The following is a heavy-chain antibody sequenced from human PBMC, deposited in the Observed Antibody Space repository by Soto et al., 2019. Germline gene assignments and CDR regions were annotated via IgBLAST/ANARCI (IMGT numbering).Heavy chain of an antibody. CDR1: GDSISSSDYY. V-gene: IGHV4-31*03. J-gene: IGHJ4*02. CDR3: ASTPITIFGVVSNYFDY. D-gene: IGHD3-3*01. Sequence: SETLSLTCTVSGDSISSSDYYWGWIRQHPGKGLEWIGYIYYSGSTYYNPSLKSRVTISVDTSKNQFSLKLSSVTAADTAVYYCASTPITIFGVVSNYFDYWGQGTLVTVSS. CDR2: IYYSGST.